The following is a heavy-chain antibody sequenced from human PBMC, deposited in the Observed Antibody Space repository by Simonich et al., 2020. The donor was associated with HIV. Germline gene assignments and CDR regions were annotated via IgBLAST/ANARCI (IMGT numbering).Heavy chain of an antibody. J-gene: IGHJ5*02. V-gene: IGHV5-51*01. CDR1: GYSFTSYW. CDR3: AKSNGNWFDP. Sequence: EVQLVPSGAEVKKPGESLQISCKGSGYSFTSYWIVWVRQMPGKGLEWMGIIYPGDSDTKDSPSCQGQVTIAADKYISTAYLQWSSLKASDTAMYYCAKSNGNWFDPWGRGTLVTVSS. D-gene: IGHD7-27*01. CDR2: IYPGDSDT.